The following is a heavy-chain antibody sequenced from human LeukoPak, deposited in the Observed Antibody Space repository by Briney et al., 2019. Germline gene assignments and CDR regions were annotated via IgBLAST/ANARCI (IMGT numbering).Heavy chain of an antibody. J-gene: IGHJ6*02. Sequence: GGSLRLSCAASGFTVSSNYMSWVRQAPGKGLEWVSVIYSGGSTYYADSVKGRFTISRHNSKNTLYLQMNSLRAEDTAVYYCARANGDHYYYGMDAWGQGTTVTVSS. CDR1: GFTVSSNY. V-gene: IGHV3-53*04. D-gene: IGHD4-17*01. CDR2: IYSGGST. CDR3: ARANGDHYYYGMDA.